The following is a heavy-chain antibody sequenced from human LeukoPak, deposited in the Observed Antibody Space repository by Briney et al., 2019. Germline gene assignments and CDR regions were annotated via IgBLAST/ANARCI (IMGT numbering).Heavy chain of an antibody. Sequence: SETLSLTCTVSGGSISSYYWSWIRQPPGKGLEWIGYIYYSGNTKYNPSLESRVTISLDTPKNQFSLKLSSVTAADTAMYYCARQRGGSYYGDTYYFDFWGQGTLVTVSS. CDR2: IYYSGNT. CDR1: GGSISSYY. D-gene: IGHD1-26*01. CDR3: ARQRGGSYYGDTYYFDF. V-gene: IGHV4-59*08. J-gene: IGHJ4*02.